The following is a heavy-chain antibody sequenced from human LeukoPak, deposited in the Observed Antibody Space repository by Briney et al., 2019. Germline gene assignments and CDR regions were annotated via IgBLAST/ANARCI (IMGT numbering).Heavy chain of an antibody. J-gene: IGHJ5*02. V-gene: IGHV4-59*01. CDR2: IYYSGST. CDR3: AREGWFGEPPSHWFDP. D-gene: IGHD3-10*01. Sequence: SETLSLTCTVSGGSISSYYWSWIRQPPGKGLEWIGYIYYSGSTNYNPSLKSRVTISVDASKNQFSLKLSSVTAADTAVYYCAREGWFGEPPSHWFDPWGQGILVTVSS. CDR1: GGSISSYY.